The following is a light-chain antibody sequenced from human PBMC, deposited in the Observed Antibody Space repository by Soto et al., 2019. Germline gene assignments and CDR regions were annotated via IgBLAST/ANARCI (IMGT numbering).Light chain of an antibody. CDR2: GAS. CDR3: LQDNNYPWT. Sequence: AIQMTQSPSYLSAYVGDRVTITCRASQAIRDDLGWYQQKPGKAPKLLIYGASSLHDGVPSRFSGSGSGTDFTLATSSLQPEDFATYYCLQDNNYPWTFGQGTKVEVK. CDR1: QAIRDD. J-gene: IGKJ1*01. V-gene: IGKV1-6*01.